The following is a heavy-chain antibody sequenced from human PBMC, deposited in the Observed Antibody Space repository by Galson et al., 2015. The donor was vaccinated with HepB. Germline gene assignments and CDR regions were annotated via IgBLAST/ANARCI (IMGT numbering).Heavy chain of an antibody. D-gene: IGHD3-3*01. V-gene: IGHV1-2*06. CDR3: ARTITVFGVVPPGY. CDR1: GYTFTGYY. J-gene: IGHJ4*02. CDR2: INPNSGGT. Sequence: SVKVSCKASGYTFTGYYMHWVRQAPGQGLEWMGRINPNSGGTNYAQKFQGRVTMTRDTSISTAYMELSRLRSDDTAVYYCARTITVFGVVPPGYWGQGTLVTVSS.